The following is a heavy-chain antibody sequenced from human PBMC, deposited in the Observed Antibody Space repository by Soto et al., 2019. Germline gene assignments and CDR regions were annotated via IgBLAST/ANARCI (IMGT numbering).Heavy chain of an antibody. CDR2: ISSSASYT. CDR3: XRGIKVGNTGYYFDF. CDR1: GFTFSDYY. V-gene: IGHV3-11*06. J-gene: IGHJ4*02. Sequence: QVQLVESGGGLVNPGGSLRLSCVASGFTFSDYYMSWIRQAPGKGLEWISYISSSASYTNYADSVKGRFTISRDNAKNSLYLQXNSLRAEDTAVYYCXRGIKVGNTGYYFDFWGQGTLVTVSS. D-gene: IGHD1-26*01.